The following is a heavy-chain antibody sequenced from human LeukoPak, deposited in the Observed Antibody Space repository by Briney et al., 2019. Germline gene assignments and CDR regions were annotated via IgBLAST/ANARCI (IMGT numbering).Heavy chain of an antibody. J-gene: IGHJ4*02. CDR2: IYYSGST. CDR1: GVSISSGGYY. CDR3: ARAYCSGGSCYGL. V-gene: IGHV4-31*03. D-gene: IGHD2-15*01. Sequence: PSETLSLTCTVSGVSISSGGYYWSWIRQHPGKGLEWIGYIYYSGSTYYNPSFKSRVTISVDTSKNQFSLKLSSVTAADTAVYYCARAYCSGGSCYGLWGQGTLVTVSS.